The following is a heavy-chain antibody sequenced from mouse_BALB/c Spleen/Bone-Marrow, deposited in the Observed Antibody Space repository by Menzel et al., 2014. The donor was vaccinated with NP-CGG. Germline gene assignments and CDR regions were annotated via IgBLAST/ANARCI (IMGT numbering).Heavy chain of an antibody. V-gene: IGHV14-4*02. CDR3: TPYGNYGWEY. J-gene: IGHJ4*01. CDR2: IDPENGDT. D-gene: IGHD2-10*02. CDR1: GFNIKDSY. Sequence: EVQLQQSGAELVRSGASVKLSCTGSGFNIKDSYIHWVKQRPGQGLEWIGWIDPENGDTEYAPKFQGKATMTADTSTNTAYLQPSSLTSEDTAVYYSTPYGNYGWEYWGQATSVAISS.